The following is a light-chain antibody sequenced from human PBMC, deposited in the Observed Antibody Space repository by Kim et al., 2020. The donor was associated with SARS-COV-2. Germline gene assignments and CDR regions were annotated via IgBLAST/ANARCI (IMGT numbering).Light chain of an antibody. Sequence: TVTISCMRSSGSIASNYVQWYQQRPGSSPSIVIYEGNQRPSGVPDRFSGSIDSSSNSASLTISGLKPEDEADYYCQSYDSSNPVIFGGGTQLTVL. V-gene: IGLV6-57*01. CDR3: QSYDSSNPVI. CDR1: SGSIASNY. CDR2: EGN. J-gene: IGLJ2*01.